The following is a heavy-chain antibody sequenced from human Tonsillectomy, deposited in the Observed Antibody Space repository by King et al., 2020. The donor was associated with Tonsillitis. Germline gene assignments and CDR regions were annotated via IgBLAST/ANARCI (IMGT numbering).Heavy chain of an antibody. D-gene: IGHD3-16*02. J-gene: IGHJ3*02. Sequence: VQLVESGGGLVQPGRSLRLSCAASGFTFDDYAMHWVRQAPGKGLEWVSGFSWNSGSIGYADSVKGRFTISRDNAKNSLYLQMNSLRAEDTALYYCAKGGRALRKRFLRLAQLSVNDAFDIWGQGTMVTVSS. CDR1: GFTFDDYA. V-gene: IGHV3-9*01. CDR2: FSWNSGSI. CDR3: AKGGRALRKRFLRLAQLSVNDAFDI.